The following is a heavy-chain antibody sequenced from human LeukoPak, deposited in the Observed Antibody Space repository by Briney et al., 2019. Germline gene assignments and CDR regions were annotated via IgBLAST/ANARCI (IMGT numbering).Heavy chain of an antibody. J-gene: IGHJ3*02. D-gene: IGHD3-16*02. Sequence: SETLSLTCTVSGGSISSYYWSWIRQPPGKGLEWIGYIYYSGSTNYNPSLKSRVTISVDTSKSQFSLKLSSVTAADTAVYYCARDKMITFGGVIAHDAFDIWGQGTMVTVSS. CDR1: GGSISSYY. CDR3: ARDKMITFGGVIAHDAFDI. V-gene: IGHV4-59*01. CDR2: IYYSGST.